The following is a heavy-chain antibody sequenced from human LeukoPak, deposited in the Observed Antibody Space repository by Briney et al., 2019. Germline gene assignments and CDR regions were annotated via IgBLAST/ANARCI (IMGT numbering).Heavy chain of an antibody. CDR2: ISAYNGNT. D-gene: IGHD2-2*02. Sequence: ASVKVSCKASGYTFTSYGISWVRQAPGQGLEWMGWISAYNGNTNYAQKLQGRVTMTTDTSTSTAYMELRSLRSDDTAVYYCARNRRTGYCSSTSCYNDYSNYAHYYYGMDVWGQGTTVTVSS. CDR1: GYTFTSYG. V-gene: IGHV1-18*01. CDR3: ARNRRTGYCSSTSCYNDYSNYAHYYYGMDV. J-gene: IGHJ6*02.